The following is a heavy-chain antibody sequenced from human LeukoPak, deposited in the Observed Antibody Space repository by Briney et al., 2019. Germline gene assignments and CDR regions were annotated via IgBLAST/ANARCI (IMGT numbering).Heavy chain of an antibody. CDR3: AREKMEVGYYGLDV. J-gene: IGHJ6*02. V-gene: IGHV1-69*04. CDR1: GGTVDNSA. D-gene: IGHD1-1*01. Sequence: SVKVSCKASGGTVDNSAINWVRQAPGQGLEWMGRIIPILNIPNYAQKLQGRVTIAADKSTSTAYMELSSLRSDDTAVYYCAREKMEVGYYGLDVWGQGTTVTVSS. CDR2: IIPILNIP.